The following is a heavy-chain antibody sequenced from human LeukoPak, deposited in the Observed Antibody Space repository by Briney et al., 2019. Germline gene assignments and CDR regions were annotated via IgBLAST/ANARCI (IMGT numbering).Heavy chain of an antibody. Sequence: GGSLGLSCAASGFTFSSYAMHWVRQAPGKGLEWVAVISYDGSNKYYADSVKGRFTISRDNSKNTLYLQMNSLRAEDTAVYYCARGDGYNYWEYWGQGTLVTVSS. J-gene: IGHJ4*02. CDR2: ISYDGSNK. CDR3: ARGDGYNYWEY. CDR1: GFTFSSYA. V-gene: IGHV3-30-3*01. D-gene: IGHD5-24*01.